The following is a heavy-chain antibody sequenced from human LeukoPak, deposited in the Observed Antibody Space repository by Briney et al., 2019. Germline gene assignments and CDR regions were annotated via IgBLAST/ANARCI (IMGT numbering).Heavy chain of an antibody. Sequence: GGSLRLSCAGSGFTFNNFWMSWFRQAPGGRLEWVGNIKNDGTEKYYLDSLRGRFTISRDSAKQSVFLQMHSLRAEDTAVYFCVRDYVWGTENPDYWGQGTQVTVSS. V-gene: IGHV3-7*01. D-gene: IGHD3-16*01. CDR2: IKNDGTEK. CDR1: GFTFNNFW. J-gene: IGHJ4*02. CDR3: VRDYVWGTENPDY.